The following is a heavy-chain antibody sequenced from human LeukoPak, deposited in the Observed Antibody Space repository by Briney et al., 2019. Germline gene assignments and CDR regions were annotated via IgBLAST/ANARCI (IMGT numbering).Heavy chain of an antibody. Sequence: SQTLSLTCTVSGGSISSGGYYWSWIRQHPGKGQEWIGYIYYSGSTYYNPSLKSRATISVDTSKNQFSLKLSSVTAADTAVYYCARDTGYYDSSGYHPIFDYWGQGTLVTVSS. J-gene: IGHJ4*02. CDR1: GGSISSGGYY. V-gene: IGHV4-31*03. CDR3: ARDTGYYDSSGYHPIFDY. CDR2: IYYSGST. D-gene: IGHD3-22*01.